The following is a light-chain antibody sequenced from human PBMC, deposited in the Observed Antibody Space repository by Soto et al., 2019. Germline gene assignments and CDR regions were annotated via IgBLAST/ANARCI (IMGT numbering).Light chain of an antibody. J-gene: IGKJ4*01. CDR1: QSVSYN. CDR2: GAS. Sequence: EIVMTQSPATLSVSPGERATLSCRASQSVSYNLAWYQQTPGQAPRLLIYGASTRATGIPARFNGSGSGTEFTLTISSLQSEDFAVYYCQQYNNWPLTFGGGTKVEIK. V-gene: IGKV3-15*01. CDR3: QQYNNWPLT.